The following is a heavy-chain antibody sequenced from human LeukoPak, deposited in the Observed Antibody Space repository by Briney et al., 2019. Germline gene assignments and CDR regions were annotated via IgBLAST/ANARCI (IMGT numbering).Heavy chain of an antibody. CDR2: INPNSGGT. Sequence: ASVKVSCKASGYTFTDYYMHWVRQAPGQGLEWMGWINPNSGGTNYAQKFQGRVTMTRDTSISTAYMELSRLRSDDTAVYYCARVGNGDGYNWEAGLGYWGQGTLVTVSS. D-gene: IGHD5-24*01. J-gene: IGHJ4*02. CDR1: GYTFTDYY. CDR3: ARVGNGDGYNWEAGLGY. V-gene: IGHV1-2*02.